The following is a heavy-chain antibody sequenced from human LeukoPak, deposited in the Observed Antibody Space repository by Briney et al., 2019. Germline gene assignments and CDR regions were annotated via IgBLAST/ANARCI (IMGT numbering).Heavy chain of an antibody. CDR2: IYYSGST. J-gene: IGHJ3*02. D-gene: IGHD2-8*01. CDR3: ASAGFGRSGYCTNGVCYNWAFDI. V-gene: IGHV4-59*12. Sequence: SETLSLTCTVSGGSISSYYWSWIRQPPGKGLEWIGYIYYSGSTNYNPSLKSRVTISVDTSKNQFSLKLSSVTAADTAVYYCASAGFGRSGYCTNGVCYNWAFDIWGQGTMVTVSS. CDR1: GGSISSYY.